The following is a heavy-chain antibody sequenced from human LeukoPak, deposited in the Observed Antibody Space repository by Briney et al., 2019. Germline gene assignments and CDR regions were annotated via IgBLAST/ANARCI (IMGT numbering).Heavy chain of an antibody. V-gene: IGHV3-30*02. CDR2: IRYDGSNK. CDR3: ARVGYYDILTGYYRETANAFDI. Sequence: GGSLRLSCAASGFTFSSYGMHWVRQAPGKGLEWVAFIRYDGSNKYYADSVKGRFTISRDNSKNTLYLQMNSLRAEDTAVYYCARVGYYDILTGYYRETANAFDIWGQGTMVTVSS. J-gene: IGHJ3*02. D-gene: IGHD3-9*01. CDR1: GFTFSSYG.